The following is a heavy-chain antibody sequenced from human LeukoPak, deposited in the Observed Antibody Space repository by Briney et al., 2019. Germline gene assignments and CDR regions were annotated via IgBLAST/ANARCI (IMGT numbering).Heavy chain of an antibody. J-gene: IGHJ4*02. Sequence: GGSLRLSCATSGFTFSNYAVSWVRQAPGKGLEWVSSISGSGGTTYYADSVKGRFTISRDNSKNTLYLQMNSLRAEDAAVYYCAKDPYRASSGLVDYWGQGTLVTVSS. CDR1: GFTFSNYA. CDR3: AKDPYRASSGLVDY. V-gene: IGHV3-23*01. CDR2: ISGSGGTT. D-gene: IGHD5-12*01.